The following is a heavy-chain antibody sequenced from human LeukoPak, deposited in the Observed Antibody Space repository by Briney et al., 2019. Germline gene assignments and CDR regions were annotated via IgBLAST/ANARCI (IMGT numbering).Heavy chain of an antibody. CDR2: IYYSGST. CDR1: GGSISSYY. D-gene: IGHD3-22*01. Sequence: PSETLSLTCTVSGGSISSYYWSWIRQPPGKGLEWIGYIYYSGSTNYNPSLKSRVTISVDTSKHPFSLKLSSATAADTAVYYCARGVPYYYDSSGYYLGYYYYMDVWGKGTTVTVSS. J-gene: IGHJ6*03. CDR3: ARGVPYYYDSSGYYLGYYYYMDV. V-gene: IGHV4-59*01.